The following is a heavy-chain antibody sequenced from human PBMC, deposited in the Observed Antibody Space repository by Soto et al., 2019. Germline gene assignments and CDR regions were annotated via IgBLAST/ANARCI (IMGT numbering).Heavy chain of an antibody. V-gene: IGHV4-59*12. CDR3: ARVSWGGGPAAYYFDY. J-gene: IGHJ4*02. D-gene: IGHD2-15*01. CDR2: IYYSGST. Sequence: SENLSLTCTVSGGSSSSDYGSWIRQPPGKGLRWIGYIYYSGSTNYNPSLKSRVTISVDTSKNQFSLKLSSVTAADTAVYYCARVSWGGGPAAYYFDYWGQGTLVTVSS. CDR1: GGSSSSDY.